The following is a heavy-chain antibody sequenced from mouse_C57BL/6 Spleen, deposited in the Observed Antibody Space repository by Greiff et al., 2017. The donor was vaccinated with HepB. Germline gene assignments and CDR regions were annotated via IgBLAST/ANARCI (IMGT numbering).Heavy chain of an antibody. V-gene: IGHV14-2*01. D-gene: IGHD1-1*01. CDR3: AKDYYGSFDY. J-gene: IGHJ2*01. CDR2: IDPEDGET. Sequence: EVQGVESGAELVKPGASVKLSCTASGFNIKDYYMHWVKQRPEQGLEWIGLIDPEDGETKYNRKFQGKATITADTSSNTAYLQLSSLTSEDTAVYYCAKDYYGSFDYWGQGTTLTVSS. CDR1: GFNIKDYY.